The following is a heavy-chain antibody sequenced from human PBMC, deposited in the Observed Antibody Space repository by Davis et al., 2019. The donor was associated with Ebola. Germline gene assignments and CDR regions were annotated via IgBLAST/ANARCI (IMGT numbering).Heavy chain of an antibody. D-gene: IGHD2-21*01. CDR1: GGSISSSSYY. CDR2: IYYSGST. V-gene: IGHV4-39*01. Sequence: GSLRLSCTVSGGSISSSSYYWGWIRQPPGKGLEWIGSIYYSGSTYYNPSLKSRVTISVDTSKNQFSLKLSSVTAADTAVYYCARGDWLYYYGTDVWGQGTTVTVSS. J-gene: IGHJ6*02. CDR3: ARGDWLYYYGTDV.